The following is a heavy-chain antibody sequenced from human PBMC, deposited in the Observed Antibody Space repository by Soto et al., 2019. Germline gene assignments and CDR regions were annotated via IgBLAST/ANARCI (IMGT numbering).Heavy chain of an antibody. Sequence: GVSLRLSFAASGFTFSSYAMSWFRQAPGKGLEWVSIISGSGGSTYYADSVKGRFTVSRDNSKNTLYLQMSSLRAEDTAVYYCAKWRCDGSGSYFCYWGQGTLVTVSS. V-gene: IGHV3-23*01. CDR1: GFTFSSYA. J-gene: IGHJ4*02. CDR3: AKWRCDGSGSYFCY. D-gene: IGHD3-10*01. CDR2: ISGSGGST.